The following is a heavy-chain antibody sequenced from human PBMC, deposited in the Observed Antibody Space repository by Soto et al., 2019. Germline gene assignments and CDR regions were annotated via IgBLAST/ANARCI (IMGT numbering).Heavy chain of an antibody. J-gene: IGHJ6*02. CDR2: INPNSGGT. CDR3: ARVGVGSSSSPYYYYYGMDV. CDR1: GGTFSSYT. Sequence: ASVKVSCKASGGTFSSYTISWVRQAPGQGLEWMGWINPNSGGTNYAQKFQGWVTMTRDTSISTAYMELSRLRSDDTAVYYCARVGVGSSSSPYYYYYGMDVWGQGTTVTAP. V-gene: IGHV1-2*04. D-gene: IGHD6-6*01.